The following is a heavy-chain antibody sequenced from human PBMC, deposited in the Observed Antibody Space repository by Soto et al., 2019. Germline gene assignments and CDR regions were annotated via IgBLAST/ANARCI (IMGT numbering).Heavy chain of an antibody. CDR1: GFTFSRYA. J-gene: IGHJ3*02. Sequence: GGSLRLSCAASGFTFSRYAMSWVRQAPGKGLEWVSAISGSGGSTYYADSGKGRFTISRDNSKNTLYLQMNSLRAEDTAVYYCAKEREIVVVVATVGAFDIWGQGTMVTVSS. CDR2: ISGSGGST. V-gene: IGHV3-23*01. D-gene: IGHD2-15*01. CDR3: AKEREIVVVVATVGAFDI.